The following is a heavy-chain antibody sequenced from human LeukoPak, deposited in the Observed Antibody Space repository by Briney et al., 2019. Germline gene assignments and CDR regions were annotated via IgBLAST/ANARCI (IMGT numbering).Heavy chain of an antibody. J-gene: IGHJ4*02. CDR2: IYYSGST. V-gene: IGHV4-39*01. CDR3: ARQSQYYYDSSGYYPPTYYFDY. CDR1: GGSISSSSYY. D-gene: IGHD3-22*01. Sequence: PSETLSLTCTVSGGSISSSSYYWGWIRQPPGKGLEWIGSIYYSGSTYYNPSLKRRVAISVDTSKNQFSLKLSSVTAADTAVYYCARQSQYYYDSSGYYPPTYYFDYWGQGTLVTVSS.